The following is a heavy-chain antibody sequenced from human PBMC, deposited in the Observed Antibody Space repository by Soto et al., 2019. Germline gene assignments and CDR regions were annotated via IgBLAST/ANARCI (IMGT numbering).Heavy chain of an antibody. J-gene: IGHJ4*02. CDR1: GFTVSGNY. CDR2: IYSGGST. V-gene: IGHV3-66*01. CDR3: AGRTMVRGVSSY. D-gene: IGHD3-10*01. Sequence: EVQLVESGGGLVQPGGSLRLSCAASGFTVSGNYMTWVRQAPGKGLEWVSVIYSGGSTYYADPVKGRFTISRDNPKNTLYLQMNSLRAEDTAVYYCAGRTMVRGVSSYWGQGTLVTVSS.